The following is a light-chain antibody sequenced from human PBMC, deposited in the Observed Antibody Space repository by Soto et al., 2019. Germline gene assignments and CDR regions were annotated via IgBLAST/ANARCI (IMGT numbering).Light chain of an antibody. CDR3: VQALQSPLA. J-gene: IGKJ4*01. V-gene: IGKV2-28*01. CDR2: LGS. CDR1: QSLLHTNGYNY. Sequence: IVMTQSPLALPVTPGEPASISCRSSQSLLHTNGYNYLDWYLQKPGQSPQILIYLGSDRASGVPDRFSGSGSGTDFTLKISRGEAEDVGVYFCVQALQSPLAFGGGTKVDIK.